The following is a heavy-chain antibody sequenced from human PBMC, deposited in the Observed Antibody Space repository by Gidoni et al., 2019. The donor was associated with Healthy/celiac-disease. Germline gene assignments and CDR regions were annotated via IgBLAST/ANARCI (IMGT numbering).Heavy chain of an antibody. D-gene: IGHD3-16*01. CDR2: IYYSGST. Sequence: QVQLQESGPGLVKPSETLSLTCTVSGGSISSYYWSWIRQPPGKGLEWIGYIYYSGSTNYNPSLKSRVTISVDTSKNQFSLKLSSVTAADTAVYYCARGKDDYVWGSLDYWGQGTLVTVSS. CDR3: ARGKDDYVWGSLDY. V-gene: IGHV4-59*01. J-gene: IGHJ4*02. CDR1: GGSISSYY.